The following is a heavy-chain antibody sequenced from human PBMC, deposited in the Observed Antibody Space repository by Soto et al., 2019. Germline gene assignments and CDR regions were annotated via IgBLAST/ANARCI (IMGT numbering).Heavy chain of an antibody. CDR2: MNSDGRTA. CDR3: VRDGYPAWVYGVDV. V-gene: IGHV3-74*01. D-gene: IGHD6-13*01. J-gene: IGHJ6*02. Sequence: EVQLVESGGGLVQPGGSLRLSCAAYGFAFSSYWMHWVRQAPGKGLEWVSRMNSDGRTANYADSVKGRFTISRDNARNTLYRKMNSLRAEDTAVYYCVRDGYPAWVYGVDVWGQGTTVTVSS. CDR1: GFAFSSYW.